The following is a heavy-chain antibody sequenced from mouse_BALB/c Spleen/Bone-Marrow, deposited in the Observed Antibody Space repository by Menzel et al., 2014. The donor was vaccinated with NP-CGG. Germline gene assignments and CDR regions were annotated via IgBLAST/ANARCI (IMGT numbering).Heavy chain of an antibody. V-gene: IGHV14-3*02. CDR3: ARYDYGVYFDY. J-gene: IGHJ2*01. Sequence: WVKQRPEQGLEWIGRIDPANGNTKYDPKFQGKTTITADTSSNTAYLQLSSLTSEDTAVYYCARYDYGVYFDYWGQGTTLTVSS. D-gene: IGHD2-4*01. CDR2: IDPANGNT.